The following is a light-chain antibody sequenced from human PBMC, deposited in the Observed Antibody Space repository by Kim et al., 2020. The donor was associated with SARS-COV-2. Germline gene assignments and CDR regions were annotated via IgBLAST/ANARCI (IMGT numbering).Light chain of an antibody. CDR1: SSGVGSYNR. CDR3: GSYTSSNTWV. J-gene: IGLJ3*02. V-gene: IGLV2-18*02. Sequence: GQSVTISCTGTSSGVGSYNRVSWYQQPPGTAPKLMIYEVSNRPSGVPDRFSGSKSGNTASLTISGLQAEDEADYYCGSYTSSNTWVFGGGTQLTVL. CDR2: EVS.